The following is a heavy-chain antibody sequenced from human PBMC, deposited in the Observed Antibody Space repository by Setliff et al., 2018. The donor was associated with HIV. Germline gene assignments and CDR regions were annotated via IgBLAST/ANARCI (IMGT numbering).Heavy chain of an antibody. CDR3: ARVWFGNIEALPH. CDR1: GFTFKNYW. V-gene: IGHV3-74*01. Sequence: GSLRLSCAASGFTFKNYWMHWVRQLPGKGLVWVSRINTDGSSSDYADSVKGRFTISRDNAKDTLYLQMNSLRADDTALYYCARVWFGNIEALPHWGQGTLVTVSS. CDR2: INTDGSSS. J-gene: IGHJ4*02. D-gene: IGHD3-10*01.